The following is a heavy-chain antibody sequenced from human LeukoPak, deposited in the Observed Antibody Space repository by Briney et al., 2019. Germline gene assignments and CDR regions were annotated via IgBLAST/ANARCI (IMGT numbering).Heavy chain of an antibody. CDR2: IHPADSDT. D-gene: IGHD3-22*01. V-gene: IGHV5-51*01. J-gene: IGHJ5*02. CDR3: ARRYYDSSEFDP. CDR1: GHDFNNYW. Sequence: GESLQISCKASGHDFNNYWIGWVRQLPGKGLEWMGIIHPADSDTFYSPSFSGQVTISADRSTSTAYLQWSSLEASDTAMYYCARRYYDSSEFDPWGQGTLVTVSS.